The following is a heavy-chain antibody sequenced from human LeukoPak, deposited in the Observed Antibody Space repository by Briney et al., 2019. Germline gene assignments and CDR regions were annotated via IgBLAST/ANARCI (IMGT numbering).Heavy chain of an antibody. D-gene: IGHD6-13*01. Sequence: GGSLRLSCAASGFTFDDYAVHWVRKAPGRGLEGVSGFSWNSRSIGYADSVKGRFTISRDNAKNSLYLQMNSLRAEDTALYYCAKVKGSSSWYRYFDYWGQGTLVTVSS. J-gene: IGHJ4*02. V-gene: IGHV3-9*01. CDR3: AKVKGSSSWYRYFDY. CDR1: GFTFDDYA. CDR2: FSWNSRSI.